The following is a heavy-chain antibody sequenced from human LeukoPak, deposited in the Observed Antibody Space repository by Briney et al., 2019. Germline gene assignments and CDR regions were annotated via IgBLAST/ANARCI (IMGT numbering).Heavy chain of an antibody. CDR3: ARLPNDYSSGLL. D-gene: IGHD6-19*01. CDR1: VRSNSIYY. V-gene: IGHV4-59*08. Sequence: PSHTLSLICTVSVRSNSIYYWSWIRQPPGKGLEGIVYIYYSGSTNYNPSLKRRGTISVGTSKNQFSLKLSSVTAADTAVYYCARLPNDYSSGLLWGQGTLVTVSS. J-gene: IGHJ4*02. CDR2: IYYSGST.